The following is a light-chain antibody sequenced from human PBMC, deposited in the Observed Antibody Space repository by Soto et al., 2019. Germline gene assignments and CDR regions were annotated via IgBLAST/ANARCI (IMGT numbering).Light chain of an antibody. J-gene: IGKJ4*01. CDR3: QQYGDTRPT. Sequence: DIVMTQSPDSLAVSLGERATINCKSSQSVLYSSNNKNYLAWYQQKLGQPPKLLIYWASTRATGIPDRLSGSGSGTDFTLTISRLETEDFVVYHCQQYGDTRPTFGGGTKVDIK. CDR2: WAS. CDR1: QSVLYSSNNKNY. V-gene: IGKV4-1*01.